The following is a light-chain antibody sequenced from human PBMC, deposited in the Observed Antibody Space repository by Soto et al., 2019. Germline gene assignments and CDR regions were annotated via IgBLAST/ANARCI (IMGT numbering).Light chain of an antibody. CDR1: QSVASNC. Sequence: EIVLTQSPGTLSLSPGEGATLSCRASQSVASNCLAWYQQKPGQAPRLLIYATSTRATGAPDRFSGSGSGRDFTLTIIRLEPEDFAVYYCQQYGTSPQTFGQGTRVEIK. CDR2: ATS. CDR3: QQYGTSPQT. V-gene: IGKV3-20*01. J-gene: IGKJ1*01.